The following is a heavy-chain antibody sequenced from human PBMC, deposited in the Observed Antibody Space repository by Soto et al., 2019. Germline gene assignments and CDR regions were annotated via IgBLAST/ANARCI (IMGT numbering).Heavy chain of an antibody. CDR2: IYHSGNT. CDR3: ARERPDGARLDP. J-gene: IGHJ5*02. CDR1: GGSISSGDYY. D-gene: IGHD6-6*01. Sequence: QAQLQESGPGLVKPSQTLSLTCTVSGGSISSGDYYWSWIRQPPGKGLEWIGYIYHSGNTYYNPSLNSRVTISVDTSKNQFSLKLSSVTAADTAVYYCARERPDGARLDPWGQGTLVTVSS. V-gene: IGHV4-30-4*01.